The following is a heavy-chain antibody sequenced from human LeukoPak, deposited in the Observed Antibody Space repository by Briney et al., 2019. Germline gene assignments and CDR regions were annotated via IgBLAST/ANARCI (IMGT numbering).Heavy chain of an antibody. Sequence: GGSLRLSCAASGFTFSSYGMHWVRQAPGKGLEWVAVISYDGSNKYYADSVKGRFTISRDNSKNSLYLQMDSLRDEDTAVYYCARDPGRYSGSYSGYWGQGTLVTVSS. CDR3: ARDPGRYSGSYSGY. CDR1: GFTFSSYG. CDR2: ISYDGSNK. V-gene: IGHV3-30*03. D-gene: IGHD1-26*01. J-gene: IGHJ4*02.